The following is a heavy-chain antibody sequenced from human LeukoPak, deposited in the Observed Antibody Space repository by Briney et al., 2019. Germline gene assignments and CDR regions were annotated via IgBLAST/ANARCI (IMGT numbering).Heavy chain of an antibody. J-gene: IGHJ3*02. Sequence: PGGSLSLSCAASGFTFTAFTINWVRQAPGKGLEWVSSISSSSFIYFAGSLKGRFTISRDNAKNSVYLQINSLRAEDTAVYYCARDRNFVAFDIWGQGRMVTVSS. D-gene: IGHD1-14*01. V-gene: IGHV3-21*06. CDR2: ISSSSFI. CDR1: GFTFTAFT. CDR3: ARDRNFVAFDI.